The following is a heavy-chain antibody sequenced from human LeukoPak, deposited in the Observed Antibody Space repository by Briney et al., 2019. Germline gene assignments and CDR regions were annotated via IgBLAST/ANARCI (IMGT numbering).Heavy chain of an antibody. CDR2: IYTGGNA. J-gene: IGHJ4*02. CDR3: ATCSYDGSGYYYM. Sequence: GGSLRLSCAASGFTVDSNYLSWVRQAPGKGLEWVSTIYTGGNAYYAASVKGRFTVSRDNGQNSLFLQMNSLRDEDTATYYCATCSYDGSGYYYMWGQGAVVTVSS. V-gene: IGHV3-53*01. D-gene: IGHD3-22*01. CDR1: GFTVDSNY.